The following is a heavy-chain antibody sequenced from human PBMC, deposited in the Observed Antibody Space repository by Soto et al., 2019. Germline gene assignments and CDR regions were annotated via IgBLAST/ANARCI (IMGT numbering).Heavy chain of an antibody. V-gene: IGHV3-48*02. CDR3: ARDRTGTAIDY. J-gene: IGHJ4*02. CDR1: GFTFSSYS. CDR2: ISSSSSTI. Sequence: EVQLVESGGGLVQPGGSLRLSCAASGFTFSSYSMNWVRQAPGKGLEWVSYISSSSSTIYYADSVKGRFTISRDNAKNSLYLQMNSLREEDTAVYYCARDRTGTAIDYWGQGTLVTVSS. D-gene: IGHD1-1*01.